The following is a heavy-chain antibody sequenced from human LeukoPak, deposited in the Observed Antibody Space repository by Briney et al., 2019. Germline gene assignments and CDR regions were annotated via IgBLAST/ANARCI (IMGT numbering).Heavy chain of an antibody. CDR1: GGSISSYY. Sequence: SETLSLTCTVSGGSISSYYWSWIRQPPGKGLEWIGHIYGSGSTNYNPSLKSRVTLSVDTSKNQFSLKLRSVTAADTAVYYCARGGSGISNAFDIWGQGTMVTVSS. D-gene: IGHD3-10*01. V-gene: IGHV4-59*01. CDR3: ARGGSGISNAFDI. CDR2: IYGSGST. J-gene: IGHJ3*02.